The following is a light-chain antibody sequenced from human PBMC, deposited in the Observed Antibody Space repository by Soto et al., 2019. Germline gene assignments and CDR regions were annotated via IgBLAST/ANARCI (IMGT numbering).Light chain of an antibody. V-gene: IGKV3-15*01. CDR2: GAS. CDR1: QSVSSN. Sequence: EIVMTQSPATLSVSPGERATLSCRASQSVSSNLAWYQQKPGQVPRLLIYGASTRATGIPGKFSGSGSGTEFTLTISSLQSEDFAVFYCQQYNNWPFTFGPGTKVDIK. J-gene: IGKJ3*01. CDR3: QQYNNWPFT.